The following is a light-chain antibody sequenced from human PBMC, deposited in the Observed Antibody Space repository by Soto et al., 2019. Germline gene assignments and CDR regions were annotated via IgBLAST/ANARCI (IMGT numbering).Light chain of an antibody. CDR2: GAS. CDR1: QRVSSSY. V-gene: IGKV3-20*01. CDR3: QQYGSSPMYT. J-gene: IGKJ2*01. Sequence: EIVLTQSPGTLSLSPGERATLSCGASQRVSSSYLAWYQQKPGQAPRLLIYGASSRATGIPDRFRGSGSGTYFTLTISRLEPEDFAVYYCQQYGSSPMYTFGQGTKLEIK.